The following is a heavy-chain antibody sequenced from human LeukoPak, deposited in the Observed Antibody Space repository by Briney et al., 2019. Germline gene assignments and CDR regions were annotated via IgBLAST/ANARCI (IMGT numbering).Heavy chain of an antibody. CDR2: ITSKNNGM. CDR3: ARDPYSNYGRNWFDP. Sequence: PGGSLRLSCAASGFTFSGNGMNWVRQAPGKGLEWVSYITSKNNGMYYADSVKGRFTISRDNAKNSLDLQMNSLRDEDTAVYYCARDPYSNYGRNWFDPWGQGTLVTVSS. V-gene: IGHV3-48*02. D-gene: IGHD4-11*01. CDR1: GFTFSGNG. J-gene: IGHJ5*02.